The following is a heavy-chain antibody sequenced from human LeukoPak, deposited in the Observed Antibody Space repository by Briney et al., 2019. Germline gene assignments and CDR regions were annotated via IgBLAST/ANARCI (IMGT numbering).Heavy chain of an antibody. CDR3: AKDRHIVVVVAASGVDY. CDR1: GFTFSSYG. Sequence: GGSLRLSCAASGFTFSSYGMHWVRQAPGKGLEWVAFIRYDGSNKYYADSVKGRFAISRDNSKNTLYLQMNSLRAEDTAVYYCAKDRHIVVVVAASGVDYWGQGTLVTVSS. J-gene: IGHJ4*02. CDR2: IRYDGSNK. D-gene: IGHD2-15*01. V-gene: IGHV3-30*02.